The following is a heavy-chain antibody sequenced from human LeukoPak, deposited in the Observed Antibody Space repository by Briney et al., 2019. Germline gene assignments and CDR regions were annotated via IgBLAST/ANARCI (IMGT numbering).Heavy chain of an antibody. D-gene: IGHD2-2*01. CDR2: INHSGST. J-gene: IGHJ6*03. Sequence: SETLSLTCAVYGGSFSGYYWSWIRQPPGKGLEWIGEINHSGSTNYNPSLKSRVTISVDTSKNQFSLKLSSVTAADTAVYYCARDLPDIVVVPSTRYMDVWGKGTTVTVSS. V-gene: IGHV4-34*01. CDR1: GGSFSGYY. CDR3: ARDLPDIVVVPSTRYMDV.